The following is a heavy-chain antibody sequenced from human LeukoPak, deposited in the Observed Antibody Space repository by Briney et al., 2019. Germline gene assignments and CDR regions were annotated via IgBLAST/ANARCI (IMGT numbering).Heavy chain of an antibody. V-gene: IGHV4-59*01. Sequence: SETLSLTCTVSSGSISSYYWSWIRQPPGKGPEWIGYIYYSGSTNYNPSLKSRVTISVDTSKNQFSLKLSSVTAADTAVYYCARVHYGSGSYRANDAFDIWGQGTMVTVSS. CDR2: IYYSGST. CDR1: SGSISSYY. D-gene: IGHD3-10*01. CDR3: ARVHYGSGSYRANDAFDI. J-gene: IGHJ3*02.